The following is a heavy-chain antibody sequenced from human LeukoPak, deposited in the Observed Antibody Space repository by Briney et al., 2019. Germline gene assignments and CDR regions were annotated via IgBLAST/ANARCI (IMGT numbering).Heavy chain of an antibody. D-gene: IGHD3-3*01. CDR2: INHSGST. Sequence: SETLSLICAVYGGSCSGYYWSWIRQPPGKGLEWCGEINHSGSTNYNPSLKSRVTISVDTSKNQFSLKLSSVTAADTAVYYCAKPGGVLEWLLSFGYWGQGTLVTVSS. V-gene: IGHV4-34*01. J-gene: IGHJ4*02. CDR3: AKPGGVLEWLLSFGY. CDR1: GGSCSGYY.